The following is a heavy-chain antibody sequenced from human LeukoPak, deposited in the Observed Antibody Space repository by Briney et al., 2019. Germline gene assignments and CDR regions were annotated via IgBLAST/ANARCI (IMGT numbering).Heavy chain of an antibody. CDR1: GYTFTSYY. V-gene: IGHV1-46*01. Sequence: ASVKVSRKASGYTFTSYYMHWVRQAPGQGLEWMGIINPSDDSTSYARKFQGRVTMTRDTSTSTVYMELSSLRSEDTAVYYCARVSSGYEGSDYWGQGTLVTVSS. D-gene: IGHD5-12*01. CDR3: ARVSSGYEGSDY. CDR2: INPSDDST. J-gene: IGHJ4*02.